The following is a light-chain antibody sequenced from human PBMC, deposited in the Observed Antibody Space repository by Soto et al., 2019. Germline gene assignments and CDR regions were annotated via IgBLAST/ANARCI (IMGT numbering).Light chain of an antibody. Sequence: QSVLTQPRSVSGSPGQSVTSSCTGTSSDVGGYNSVSWYQQHPGKAPKLMIFDVSKRPSGVPDRFSGSKSGNTASLTISGLQAEDEGDYYCCSYAGSFVVFGGGTKLTVL. CDR2: DVS. CDR1: SSDVGGYNS. CDR3: CSYAGSFVV. J-gene: IGLJ2*01. V-gene: IGLV2-11*01.